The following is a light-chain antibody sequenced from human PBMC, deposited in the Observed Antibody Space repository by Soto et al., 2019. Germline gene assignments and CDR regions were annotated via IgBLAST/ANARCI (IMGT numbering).Light chain of an antibody. V-gene: IGLV1-40*01. Sequence: QPVLTQPPSVSGAPGQSVTISCTGTSSNIGAGYDIHGYQQPPGTAPKLVIYNNHNRPSGVPDRFSGSKSGTSGSLAITGLQAEDEADYFCQSYDGTLTGVIFGGGTKLTVL. J-gene: IGLJ2*01. CDR1: SSNIGAGYD. CDR2: NNH. CDR3: QSYDGTLTGVI.